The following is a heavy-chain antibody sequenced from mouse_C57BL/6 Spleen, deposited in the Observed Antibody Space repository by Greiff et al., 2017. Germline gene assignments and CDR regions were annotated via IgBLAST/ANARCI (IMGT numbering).Heavy chain of an antibody. CDR3: ARLRVNWTFAY. Sequence: QVQLQQSGAELMKPGASVKLSCKATGYTFTGYWIEWVKQRPGHGLEWIGEILPGSGSTNSNEKFKGKATFTADTSSNTAYMQLSSLTTEDSAIYYCARLRVNWTFAYWGQGTLVTVSA. CDR1: GYTFTGYW. V-gene: IGHV1-9*01. J-gene: IGHJ3*01. CDR2: ILPGSGST. D-gene: IGHD4-1*01.